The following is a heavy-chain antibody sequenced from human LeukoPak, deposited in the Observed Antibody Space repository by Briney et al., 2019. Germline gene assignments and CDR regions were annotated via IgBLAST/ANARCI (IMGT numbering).Heavy chain of an antibody. J-gene: IGHJ4*02. V-gene: IGHV3-20*04. CDR1: GFIFDDFG. CDR2: INWNGGST. D-gene: IGHD6-13*01. Sequence: PGGSLRLSCAASGFIFDDFGMSWVRQAPGKGLEWVSGINWNGGSTSYADSVKGRSTISRDNAKNSLYLQMNSLRAEDTAFYYCARDKAAAGTLFDCWGQGALVTVSS. CDR3: ARDKAAAGTLFDC.